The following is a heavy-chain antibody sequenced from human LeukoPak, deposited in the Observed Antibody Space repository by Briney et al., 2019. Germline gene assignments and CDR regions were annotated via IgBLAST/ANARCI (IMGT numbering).Heavy chain of an antibody. Sequence: GGSLRLCCAASGFTFSSYSMNWVRQAPGKGLEWVSAISGSGGSTYYADSVKGRLTISRDNSKNTLYLQMNSLRAEDTAVYYCAKDLRRWFNNDYWGQGTLVTVSS. D-gene: IGHD3-10*01. J-gene: IGHJ4*02. CDR2: ISGSGGST. V-gene: IGHV3-23*01. CDR1: GFTFSSYS. CDR3: AKDLRRWFNNDY.